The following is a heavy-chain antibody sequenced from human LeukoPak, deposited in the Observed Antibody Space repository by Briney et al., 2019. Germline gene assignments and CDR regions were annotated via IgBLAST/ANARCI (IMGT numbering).Heavy chain of an antibody. CDR3: TTENLGFGGLWRYYYYYMDV. D-gene: IGHD3-10*01. J-gene: IGHJ6*03. CDR1: GFTFSNAW. Sequence: GGSLRLSCAASGFTFSNAWMSWVRQAPGKGLEWVGRIKSKTDGGTTDYAAPVKGRFTISRDDSKNTLYLQMNSLKTEDTAVYYCTTENLGFGGLWRYYYYYMDVWGKGTTVTISS. CDR2: IKSKTDGGTT. V-gene: IGHV3-15*01.